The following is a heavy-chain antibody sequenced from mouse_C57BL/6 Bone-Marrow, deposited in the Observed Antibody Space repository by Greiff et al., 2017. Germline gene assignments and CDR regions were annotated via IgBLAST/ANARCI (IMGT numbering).Heavy chain of an antibody. CDR3: ARQRGYYYGSSPWFAY. V-gene: IGHV5-6*01. D-gene: IGHD1-1*01. J-gene: IGHJ3*01. CDR2: ISSGGSYT. CDR1: GFTFSSYG. Sequence: EVKVVESGGDLVKPGGSLKLSCAASGFTFSSYGMSWVRQTPDKRLAWVATISSGGSYTYYPDSVKGRFTISRDNAKNTLYLQMSSLKSEDTAMYYCARQRGYYYGSSPWFAYWGQGTLVTVSA.